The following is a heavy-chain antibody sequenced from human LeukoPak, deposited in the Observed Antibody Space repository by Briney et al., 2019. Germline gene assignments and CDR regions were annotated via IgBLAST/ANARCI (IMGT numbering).Heavy chain of an antibody. CDR2: ISYDGSNK. D-gene: IGHD5-18*01. CDR3: ASPSYGRAFDI. J-gene: IGHJ3*02. CDR1: GFTFSSYG. V-gene: IGHV3-30*03. Sequence: GRSLRLSCAASGFTFSSYGMHWVRQAPGKGLEWVAVISYDGSNKYYADSVKGRFTISRDNSKNTLYLQMNSLRAEDTAVYYCASPSYGRAFDIWGQGTMVTVSS.